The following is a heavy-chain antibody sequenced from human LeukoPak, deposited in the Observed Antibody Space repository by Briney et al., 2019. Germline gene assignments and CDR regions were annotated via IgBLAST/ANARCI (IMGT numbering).Heavy chain of an antibody. Sequence: GASVNVSCKASGYTFTTSGISWVRQAPGEGPEWMGWISGSDGDTNYAQKFQGRVIMTKDTSTTTAYMELRSLRSDDTAIYYCVRDWGSIKVIADYWGQGTLVTVSS. CDR2: ISGSDGDT. J-gene: IGHJ4*02. CDR3: VRDWGSIKVIADY. V-gene: IGHV1-18*01. D-gene: IGHD3-16*01. CDR1: GYTFTTSG.